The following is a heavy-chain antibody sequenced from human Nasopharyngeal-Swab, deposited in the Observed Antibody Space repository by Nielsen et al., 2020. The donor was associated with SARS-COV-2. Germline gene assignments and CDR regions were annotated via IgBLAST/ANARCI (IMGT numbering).Heavy chain of an antibody. J-gene: IGHJ5*02. Sequence: SGTLSLTCTVSGGSISSSSYYWGWIRQPPGKGLEWIGSIYYSGSTYYNLSLKSRVTISVDTSKNQFSLKLSSVTAADTAVYYCARGLKSIAARQGLNWFDPWGQGTLVTVSS. CDR1: GGSISSSSYY. D-gene: IGHD6-6*01. CDR3: ARGLKSIAARQGLNWFDP. V-gene: IGHV4-39*07. CDR2: IYYSGST.